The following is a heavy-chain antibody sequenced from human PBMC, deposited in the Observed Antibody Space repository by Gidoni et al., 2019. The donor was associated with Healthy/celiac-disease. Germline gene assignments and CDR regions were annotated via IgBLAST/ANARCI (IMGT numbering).Heavy chain of an antibody. CDR3: AKDPAGGSGSY. D-gene: IGHD3-10*01. V-gene: IGHV3-30*18. Sequence: QVQLVESGGGVVQPGRSLRLSCAASGFTFSSYGMNWVRQAPGKGLEWVAVISYDGSNKYYADSVKGRFTISRDNSKNTLYLQMNSLRAEDTAVYYCAKDPAGGSGSYWGQGTLVTVSS. CDR1: GFTFSSYG. CDR2: ISYDGSNK. J-gene: IGHJ4*02.